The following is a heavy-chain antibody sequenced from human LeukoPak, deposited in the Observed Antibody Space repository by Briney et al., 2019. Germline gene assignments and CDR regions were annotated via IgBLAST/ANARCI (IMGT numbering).Heavy chain of an antibody. CDR1: GFTFSSYG. Sequence: GGSLRLSCAASGFTFSSYGMHWVRQAPGKGLEWVAFIRYDGSNKYYADSVKGRFTISRDNSKNTLYLQMNSLRADDTAVYYCARGDPDISFAVAGEAFDIWGQGTMVTISS. D-gene: IGHD6-19*01. V-gene: IGHV3-30*02. J-gene: IGHJ3*02. CDR2: IRYDGSNK. CDR3: ARGDPDISFAVAGEAFDI.